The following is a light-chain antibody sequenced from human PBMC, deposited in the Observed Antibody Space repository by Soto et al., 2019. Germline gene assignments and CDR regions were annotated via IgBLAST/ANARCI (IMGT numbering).Light chain of an antibody. CDR1: QSVTNSQ. CDR3: QQFGSDSWT. CDR2: GAS. V-gene: IGKV3-20*01. J-gene: IGKJ1*01. Sequence: EIVLTQSPGTLSLSPGEKATLSCRASQSVTNSQLAWYQQKPGQAPRLLIYGASSRATGIPDRFTGSGSGTDFTLTISRLEPEDFAVYYCQQFGSDSWTLGQGNKVEIK.